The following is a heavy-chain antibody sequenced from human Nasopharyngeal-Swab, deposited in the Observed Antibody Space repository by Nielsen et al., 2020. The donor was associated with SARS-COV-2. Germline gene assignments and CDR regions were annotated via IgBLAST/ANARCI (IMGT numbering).Heavy chain of an antibody. V-gene: IGHV3-23*01. Sequence: GESLKISCAGSAFTFSHYAMSWVRQAPGKGLELVSAISGSGDNTYYADPVKGRFTISRDNPKNTLYLQMNSLRAEDTAVYYCAKPHLRYYDWLLFDYWGQGTLVTVSS. CDR1: AFTFSHYA. CDR2: ISGSGDNT. D-gene: IGHD3-9*01. CDR3: AKPHLRYYDWLLFDY. J-gene: IGHJ4*02.